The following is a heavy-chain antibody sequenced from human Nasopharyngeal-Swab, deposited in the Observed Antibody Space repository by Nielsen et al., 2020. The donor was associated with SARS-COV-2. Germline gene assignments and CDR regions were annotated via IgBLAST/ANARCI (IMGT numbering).Heavy chain of an antibody. CDR2: LYPGDSDT. D-gene: IGHD6-13*01. CDR3: ARRDSSSWYGVGAFDI. J-gene: IGHJ3*02. Sequence: GGSLRLSCKGSGYRFTNYWIGWVRQMPGKGLEWMGILYPGDSDTRYSPSFQGQVTISADKSITTAYLQWDSLMASDTAMYYCARRDSSSWYGVGAFDIWGQGTMVTVSS. CDR1: GYRFTNYW. V-gene: IGHV5-51*01.